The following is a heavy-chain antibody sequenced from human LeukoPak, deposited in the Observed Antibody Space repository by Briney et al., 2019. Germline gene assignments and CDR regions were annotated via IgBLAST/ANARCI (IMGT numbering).Heavy chain of an antibody. CDR3: ARDLLGQWGFVDY. J-gene: IGHJ4*02. CDR1: GFTFSSYS. V-gene: IGHV3-21*01. Sequence: GGSLRLSCAASGFTFSSYSMNWVRQAPGKGLEWVSSISSSSSYIYYADSVKGRFTISRDNAKNSLYQQMNSLRAEDTAVYYCARDLLGQWGFVDYWGQGTLVTVSS. CDR2: ISSSSSYI. D-gene: IGHD2-15*01.